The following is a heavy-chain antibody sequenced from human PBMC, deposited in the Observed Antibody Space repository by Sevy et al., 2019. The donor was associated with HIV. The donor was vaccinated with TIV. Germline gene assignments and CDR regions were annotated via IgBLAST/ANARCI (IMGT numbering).Heavy chain of an antibody. V-gene: IGHV4-59*13. CDR3: ARDNAILTPRAFDI. CDR1: AGSISSYY. J-gene: IGHJ3*02. CDR2: IYYSGTT. D-gene: IGHD3-9*01. Sequence: SETLSLTCSVSAGSISSYYWSWIRQPPGKGLEWFGYIYYSGTTDYNPSLKSRFTISQDKSKKVFSLRLRSVTAADTAVYYCARDNAILTPRAFDIWGQGTMVTVSS.